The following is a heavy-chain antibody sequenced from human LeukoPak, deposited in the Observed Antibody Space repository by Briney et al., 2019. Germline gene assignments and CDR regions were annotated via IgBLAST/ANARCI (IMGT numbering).Heavy chain of an antibody. Sequence: ASVKVSCKASGYTFTSYGISWVRQAPGQGLEWMGWISAYNGNTNYAQKLQGRVTMTTDTSTSTAYMELRSLRSDDTAVYYCARGGYDLWSGSRNWFDPWGQGTLVTVSS. J-gene: IGHJ5*02. V-gene: IGHV1-18*01. CDR2: ISAYNGNT. CDR3: ARGGYDLWSGSRNWFDP. D-gene: IGHD3-3*01. CDR1: GYTFTSYG.